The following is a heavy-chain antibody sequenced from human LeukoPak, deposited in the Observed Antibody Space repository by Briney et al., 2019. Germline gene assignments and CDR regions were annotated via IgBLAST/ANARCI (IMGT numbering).Heavy chain of an antibody. CDR3: ARWGSPGDYYYYGMDV. CDR1: GGSISSYY. J-gene: IGHJ6*02. D-gene: IGHD1-26*01. CDR2: IYYSGST. V-gene: IGHV4-59*08. Sequence: SETLSLTCTVSGGSISSYYWSWIRQPPGKGLEWIGCIYYSGSTYYNPSLKSRVTISVDTSKNQFSLKLSSVTAADTAVYYCARWGSPGDYYYYGMDVWGQGTTVTVSS.